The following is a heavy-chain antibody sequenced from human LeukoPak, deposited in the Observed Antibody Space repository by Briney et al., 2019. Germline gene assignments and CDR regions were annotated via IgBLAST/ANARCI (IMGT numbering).Heavy chain of an antibody. Sequence: ASVKVSCKASGGTFSNYGITWVRQAPGQGLEWMGGIIPIFGTTNIARNFLDRVTITADESTTTAYMELSSLRSEDTAVYYCARAHQAYGDYVFFDYWGQGTLVIVSS. D-gene: IGHD4-17*01. CDR2: IIPIFGTT. J-gene: IGHJ4*02. CDR1: GGTFSNYG. CDR3: ARAHQAYGDYVFFDY. V-gene: IGHV1-69*13.